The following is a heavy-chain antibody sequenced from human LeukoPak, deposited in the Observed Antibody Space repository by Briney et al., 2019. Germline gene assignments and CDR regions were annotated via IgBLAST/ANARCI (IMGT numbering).Heavy chain of an antibody. CDR1: GYTFTGYY. V-gene: IGHV1-2*02. CDR2: INPNSGGT. Sequence: ASVKVSCKSSGYTFTGYYMHWVRQAPGHGLEWMGWINPNSGGTNYAQKFQGRVTMTRYTSISTAYRELSRLRSDDTAVYYWARVGIAAAGQSDYWGQGTLVTVSS. J-gene: IGHJ4*02. CDR3: ARVGIAAAGQSDY. D-gene: IGHD6-13*01.